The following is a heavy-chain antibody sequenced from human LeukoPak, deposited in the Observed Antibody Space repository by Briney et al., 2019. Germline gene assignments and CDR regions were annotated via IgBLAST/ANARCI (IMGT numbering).Heavy chain of an antibody. CDR3: ARDQTQAGPTTVDY. CDR1: GFTFSNSW. Sequence: GGSLRLSCVASGFTFSNSWMHWVRQAPGKGLLWVSRINTDGTNIKYADSVKGRFTISRDNAKNTLYLQMHPLSAEDTAVYYCARDQTQAGPTTVDYWGQGTLVTVSS. J-gene: IGHJ4*02. CDR2: INTDGTNI. V-gene: IGHV3-74*03. D-gene: IGHD1-14*01.